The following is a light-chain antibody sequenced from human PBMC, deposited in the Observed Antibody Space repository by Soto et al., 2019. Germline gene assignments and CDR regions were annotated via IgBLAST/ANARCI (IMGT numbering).Light chain of an antibody. J-gene: IGKJ4*01. Sequence: EIVMTQSPATLSVSVGERATLSCRASHSVSSKLAWYQQKPGQAPRLLIYGASTRATDIPARFSGSGSGTEFTLTISSRQSEDFAGYYCQQYNDWPPQLTFGGGTKVEIK. CDR3: QQYNDWPPQLT. V-gene: IGKV3-15*01. CDR2: GAS. CDR1: HSVSSK.